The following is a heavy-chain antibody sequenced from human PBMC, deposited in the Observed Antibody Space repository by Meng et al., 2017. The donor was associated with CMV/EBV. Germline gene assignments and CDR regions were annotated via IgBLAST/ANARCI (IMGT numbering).Heavy chain of an antibody. Sequence: GESLKISCAASGFSFSGYAMNWVRQAPGKGLEWVSSISSSSSYIYYADSVKGRFTISRDNAKNSLYLQMNSLRAEDTAVYYCARDRVTAAAGVGWFDPWGQGTLVTVSS. CDR1: GFSFSGYA. V-gene: IGHV3-21*01. J-gene: IGHJ5*02. CDR3: ARDRVTAAAGVGWFDP. D-gene: IGHD6-13*01. CDR2: ISSSSSYI.